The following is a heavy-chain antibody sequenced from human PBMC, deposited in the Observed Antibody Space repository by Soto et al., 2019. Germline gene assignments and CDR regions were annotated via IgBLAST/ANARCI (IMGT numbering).Heavy chain of an antibody. CDR2: IYYSGST. CDR1: GGSISSSSYY. D-gene: IGHD3-3*01. CDR3: ARSREWYYYGMDV. J-gene: IGHJ6*02. Sequence: QLQLQESGPGLVKPSETLSLTCTVSGGSISSSSYYWGWIRQPPGKGLEWIGSIYYSGSTYYNPSLKSRVTISVDTSKNQFSLKLSSVTAADTAVYYCARSREWYYYGMDVWGQGTTVTVSS. V-gene: IGHV4-39*01.